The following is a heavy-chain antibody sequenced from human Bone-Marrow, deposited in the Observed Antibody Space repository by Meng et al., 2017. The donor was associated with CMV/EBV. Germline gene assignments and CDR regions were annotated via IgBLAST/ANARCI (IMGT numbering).Heavy chain of an antibody. D-gene: IGHD1-7*01. CDR3: ARGFRYNWNFFFGY. Sequence: ASVKVSCKASGYTFTSYDINWVRQAPGQGLEWMGWMNPNSGNTGYAQKFQGRVTMTRNTSTSTAYMELSSLRSEDTAVYYCARGFRYNWNFFFGYWGQGTLVTVSS. CDR2: MNPNSGNT. CDR1: GYTFTSYD. V-gene: IGHV1-8*01. J-gene: IGHJ4*02.